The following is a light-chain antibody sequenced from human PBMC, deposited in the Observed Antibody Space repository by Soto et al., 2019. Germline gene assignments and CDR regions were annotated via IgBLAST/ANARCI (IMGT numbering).Light chain of an antibody. CDR1: ESVTSNQ. CDR3: QRYGTSRGT. V-gene: IGKV3-20*01. CDR2: GAF. Sequence: EIVLTQSPGTLSLSPGERATLSCRASESVTSNQLAWYQQKPGQAPRLLIYGAFIRASGIPDRFSGSGSGTDFTLTISALDPEDFAVYYCQRYGTSRGTFGQGTKLEIK. J-gene: IGKJ2*01.